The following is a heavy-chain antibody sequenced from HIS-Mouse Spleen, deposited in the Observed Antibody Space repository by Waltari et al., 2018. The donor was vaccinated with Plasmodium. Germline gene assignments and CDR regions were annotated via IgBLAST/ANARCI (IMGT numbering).Heavy chain of an antibody. CDR1: GFPFSSYW. D-gene: IGHD6-13*01. J-gene: IGHJ3*02. V-gene: IGHV3-74*01. CDR2: INRDGSST. CDR3: ARTIAVVGTGDALDI. Sequence: EVQLVESGGGLVQPGGSLRLSCAASGFPFSSYWMHWVRQAPGKGLVWVSRINRDGSSTRYADSVKGRFTISRDNTKNTLYLQMNSLRAEDTAVYYCARTIAVVGTGDALDIWGQGTMVTVSS.